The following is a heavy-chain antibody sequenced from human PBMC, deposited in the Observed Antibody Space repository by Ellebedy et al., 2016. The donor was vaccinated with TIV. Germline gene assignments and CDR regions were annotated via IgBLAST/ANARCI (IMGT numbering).Heavy chain of an antibody. CDR1: GFTFSSYY. CDR3: AKVSFAGSRRDY. J-gene: IGHJ4*02. CDR2: ISGSGGMM. Sequence: GESLKISCAASGFTFSSYYMNWVRQAPGKGLEWVSYISGSGGMMDHADSVKDRFTLSSDNSKNTLYLQMNSLRAEDTAVYYCAKVSFAGSRRDYWGQGTLVTVSS. D-gene: IGHD2/OR15-2a*01. V-gene: IGHV3-23*01.